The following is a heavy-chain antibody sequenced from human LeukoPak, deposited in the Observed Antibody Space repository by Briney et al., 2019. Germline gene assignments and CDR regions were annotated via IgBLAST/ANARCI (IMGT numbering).Heavy chain of an antibody. D-gene: IGHD1-1*01. J-gene: IGHJ4*02. CDR2: IYFGGTT. CDR3: ARIHNLGILAHFDY. V-gene: IGHV3-53*01. Sequence: GGSLRLSCAASGFTVSSNYMTWVRQAPGQGLEWVSVIYFGGTTYYADSVKGRFTISRDNAKNSLYLQMNSLRAKDTAVYYCARIHNLGILAHFDYWGQGTLVTVSS. CDR1: GFTVSSNY.